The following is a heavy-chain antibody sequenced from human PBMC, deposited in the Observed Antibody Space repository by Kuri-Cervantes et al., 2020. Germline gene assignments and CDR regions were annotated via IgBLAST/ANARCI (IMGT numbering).Heavy chain of an antibody. CDR1: GGTFSSYA. J-gene: IGHJ4*02. CDR2: VIPIFGTA. V-gene: IGHV1-69*06. Sequence: SVKVSCKASGGTFSSYAISWVRQAPGQGLEWMGGVIPIFGTANYAQKFQDRVTITADKVTNTAYLELRSLRSEDTAVYYCACTIRGVINSCFDYWGQGSLVTVSS. D-gene: IGHD3-10*01. CDR3: ACTIRGVINSCFDY.